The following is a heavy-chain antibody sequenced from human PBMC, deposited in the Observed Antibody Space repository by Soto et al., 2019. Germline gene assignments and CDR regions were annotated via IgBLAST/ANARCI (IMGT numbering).Heavy chain of an antibody. CDR1: RYSVSSNSAA. V-gene: IGHV6-1*01. J-gene: IGHJ6*02. D-gene: IGHD6-13*01. CDR2: TYGSSKWYN. CDR3: ARITYSSSSSYGYYYYGMDV. Sequence: SQPLSLTCAISRYSVSSNSAAWNWIRQSPSIGLEWLGRTYGSSKWYNDYAVSVKSRITINPDTSKNQFSLQLNSVTPEDTAVYYCARITYSSSSSYGYYYYGMDVWGQGTTVTVSS.